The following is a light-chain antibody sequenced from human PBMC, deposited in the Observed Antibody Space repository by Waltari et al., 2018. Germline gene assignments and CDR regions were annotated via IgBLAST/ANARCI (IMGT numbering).Light chain of an antibody. CDR1: ISDIRIYDL. CDR2: DVS. J-gene: IGLJ3*02. CDR3: CSYAGNYIWV. Sequence: QSALTQPASVSGSPGQSVTISCPCAISDIRIYDLVSWYQQHPGNAPKLIICDVSKRPSGVSDRFSGSKSGDTASLTISGLQFEDEADYYCCSYAGNYIWVFGGGTRLTVL. V-gene: IGLV2-23*02.